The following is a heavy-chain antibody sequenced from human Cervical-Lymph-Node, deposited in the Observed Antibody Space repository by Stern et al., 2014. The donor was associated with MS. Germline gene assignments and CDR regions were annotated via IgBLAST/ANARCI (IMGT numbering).Heavy chain of an antibody. CDR2: INTGDGDT. CDR3: ATSAFDY. CDR1: GYSFTEYP. J-gene: IGHJ4*02. V-gene: IGHV1-3*04. Sequence: VQLEESGTEVKTTGASVTVSCQASGYSFTEYPIHWVRQAPGQGLEWVGWINTGDGDTRYSSRLQGRISITRDTSTRTAYLDLSSLRSADTAEYYCATSAFDYWGQGTLVTVS.